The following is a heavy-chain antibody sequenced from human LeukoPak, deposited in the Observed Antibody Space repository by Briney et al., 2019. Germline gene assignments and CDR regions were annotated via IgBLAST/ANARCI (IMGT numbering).Heavy chain of an antibody. V-gene: IGHV1-46*01. CDR2: INPRRGST. CDR1: GYTLTIYY. Sequence: ASVKVSCKASGYTLTIYYMHWVRHAPAQGLEWMAIINPRRGSTNYPQQVQGRGTMTSDTSTRPVYMELSSLRSEDTAGYYCGRGKQWLVSRGLENYCDYWGQGTLVTVSS. J-gene: IGHJ4*02. D-gene: IGHD6-19*01. CDR3: GRGKQWLVSRGLENYCDY.